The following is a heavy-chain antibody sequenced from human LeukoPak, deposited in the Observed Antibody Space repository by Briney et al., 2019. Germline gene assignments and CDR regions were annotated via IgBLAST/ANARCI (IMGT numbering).Heavy chain of an antibody. CDR3: AREDRYGATYYLDY. Sequence: GGSLRLSCAASGFNFKTYAMHWVRQAPGKGLEWLAVITYDGNNKYYADSVKGRVTLSRDNPKKTLYLQMDNLIGEDTAVYYCAREDRYGATYYLDYRGQGTLVTVSS. D-gene: IGHD4/OR15-4a*01. CDR1: GFNFKTYA. V-gene: IGHV3-30*04. J-gene: IGHJ4*02. CDR2: ITYDGNNK.